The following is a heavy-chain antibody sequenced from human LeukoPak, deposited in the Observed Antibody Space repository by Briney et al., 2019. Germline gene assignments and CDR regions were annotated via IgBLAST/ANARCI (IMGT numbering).Heavy chain of an antibody. V-gene: IGHV4-31*03. J-gene: IGHJ4*02. CDR1: GGSISSGGYY. CDR3: PRGGSYDILTGYQYYFDY. Sequence: SETLSLTCTVSGGSISSGGYYWSWIRQHPGKGLEWIGYIYYSGSTYYNPSLKSRVTISVDTSKNQFSLKLSSVTAADTAVYYCPRGGSYDILTGYQYYFDYWGQGTLVTVSS. CDR2: IYYSGST. D-gene: IGHD3-9*01.